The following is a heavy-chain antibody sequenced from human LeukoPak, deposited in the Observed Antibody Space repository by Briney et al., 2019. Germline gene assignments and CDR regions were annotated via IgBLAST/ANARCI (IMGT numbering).Heavy chain of an antibody. CDR3: AKGDFGAFDC. Sequence: PGGSLRLSCAASGFTFSNYAMSWVRQAPGKGLEWVSAISGSGGSTYYADFVKGRFTISRDNSKNTLYLQMNSLRAEDTAVYYCAKGDFGAFDCWGQGTLVTVSS. D-gene: IGHD3-10*01. V-gene: IGHV3-23*01. J-gene: IGHJ4*02. CDR2: ISGSGGST. CDR1: GFTFSNYA.